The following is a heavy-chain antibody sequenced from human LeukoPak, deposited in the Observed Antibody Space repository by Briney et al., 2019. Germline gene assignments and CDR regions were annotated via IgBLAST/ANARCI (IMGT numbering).Heavy chain of an antibody. CDR1: GGTFSSYA. Sequence: ASVKVSCKASGGTFSSYAISWVRQAPGQGLEWMGGIIPIFGTANYAQKLQGRVTITADESTSTAYMELSSLRSEDTAVYYCARGSTIFGVVIKRYYYYYYMDVWGKGTTVTVSS. J-gene: IGHJ6*03. CDR2: IIPIFGTA. D-gene: IGHD3-3*01. V-gene: IGHV1-69*13. CDR3: ARGSTIFGVVIKRYYYYYYMDV.